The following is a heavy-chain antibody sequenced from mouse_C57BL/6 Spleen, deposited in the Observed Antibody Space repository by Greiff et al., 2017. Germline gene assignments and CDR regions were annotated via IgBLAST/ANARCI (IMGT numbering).Heavy chain of an antibody. Sequence: VQLQQSGPELVKPGASVKISCKASGYTFTDYYMNWVKQSHGKSLEWIGDINPNNGGTSYNQKFKGKATLTVDKSSSTAYMELRSLTSEDSAVYYCARGGGYGRGAMDYWGQGTSVTVSS. CDR1: GYTFTDYY. D-gene: IGHD1-1*01. CDR3: ARGGGYGRGAMDY. J-gene: IGHJ4*01. CDR2: INPNNGGT. V-gene: IGHV1-26*01.